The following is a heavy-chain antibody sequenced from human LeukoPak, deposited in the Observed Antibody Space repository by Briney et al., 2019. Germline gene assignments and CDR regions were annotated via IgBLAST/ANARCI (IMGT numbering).Heavy chain of an antibody. V-gene: IGHV4-39*01. CDR1: GGSISSSSYY. J-gene: IGHJ3*02. Sequence: SETLSLTCTVSGGSISSSSYYWGWIRQPPGKGLEWIGSIYYSGSTYYNPSLKSRVTISVDTSKNQFSLKLSSVTAADTAVYYCARLPRPMIADDAFDIRGQGTMVTVSS. D-gene: IGHD3-22*01. CDR2: IYYSGST. CDR3: ARLPRPMIADDAFDI.